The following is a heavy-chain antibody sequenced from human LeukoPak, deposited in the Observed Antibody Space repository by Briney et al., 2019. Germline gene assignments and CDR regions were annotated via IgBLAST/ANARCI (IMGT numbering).Heavy chain of an antibody. V-gene: IGHV6-1*01. D-gene: IGHD6-19*01. CDR3: ARGRAVAGKGGADYFDY. CDR1: GDSVSSNSAA. J-gene: IGHJ4*02. CDR2: TYYRSKWYN. Sequence: QTLSLTCAISGDSVSSNSAAWNWIRQSPSRGLEWLGRTYYRSKWYNDYAVSVKSRITINPDTSKNQFSLQLNSVTPEDTAVYYCARGRAVAGKGGADYFDYWGQGTLVTVSS.